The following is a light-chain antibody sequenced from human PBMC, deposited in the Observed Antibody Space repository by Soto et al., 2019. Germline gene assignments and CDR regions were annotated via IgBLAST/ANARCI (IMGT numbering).Light chain of an antibody. J-gene: IGKJ1*01. CDR1: QSVSSN. V-gene: IGKV3-15*01. CDR3: QQYNNWPQGT. Sequence: EIVMTQSPATLSVSPGERATLSCRASQSVSSNLAWYQQKPGQAPRLLIYGASTRATGIPARFSGSGSGTEFTLTISSLQSEDFAVYYCQQYNNWPQGTF. CDR2: GAS.